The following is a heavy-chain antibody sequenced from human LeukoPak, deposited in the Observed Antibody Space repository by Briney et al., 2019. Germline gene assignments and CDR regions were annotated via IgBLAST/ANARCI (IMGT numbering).Heavy chain of an antibody. CDR3: ARVLEAYCGGDCRWSYYYGMDV. J-gene: IGHJ6*02. CDR1: GFTFSSYS. Sequence: GGSLRLSCAASGFTFSSYSMNWVRQAPGKGLEWVSSISSSSSYIYYADSVKGRFTISRDNAKNSLYLQMNSLRAEDTAVYYCARVLEAYCGGDCRWSYYYGMDVWGQRTTVTVSS. D-gene: IGHD2-21*02. V-gene: IGHV3-21*01. CDR2: ISSSSSYI.